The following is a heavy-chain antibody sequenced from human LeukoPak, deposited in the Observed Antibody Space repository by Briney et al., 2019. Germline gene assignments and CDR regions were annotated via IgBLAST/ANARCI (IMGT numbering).Heavy chain of an antibody. CDR2: IYPGGST. J-gene: IGHJ4*02. Sequence: PGGSLRLSCAASGFTVSSTYMSLVRQAPGEGLEWVSVIYPGGSTYYADSVRGRFTFSRDNSKNTLYLQINNLRAEETAVYYCASRRDYGINYWGQGTLVTVSS. CDR1: GFTVSSTY. V-gene: IGHV3-53*01. CDR3: ASRRDYGINY. D-gene: IGHD4-17*01.